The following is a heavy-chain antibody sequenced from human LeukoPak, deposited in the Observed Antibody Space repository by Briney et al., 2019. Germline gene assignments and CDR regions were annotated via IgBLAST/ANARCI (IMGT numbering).Heavy chain of an antibody. CDR2: IYYSGST. CDR1: GGSISSYY. CDR3: ARTPTVTTRGYYYYMDV. Sequence: SETLSLTCTVSGGSISSYYWSWIRQPPGKGLEWIGYIYYSGSTNYNPSLKSRVTISVDTSKNQFSLKLSSVTAADTAVYYCARTPTVTTRGYYYYMDVWDKGTTVTVSS. D-gene: IGHD4-11*01. J-gene: IGHJ6*03. V-gene: IGHV4-59*01.